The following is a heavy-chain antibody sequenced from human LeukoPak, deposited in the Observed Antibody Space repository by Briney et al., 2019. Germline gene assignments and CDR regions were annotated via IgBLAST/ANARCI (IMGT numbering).Heavy chain of an antibody. CDR2: ISSSGSNI. CDR3: ARAPRGVRYYYGMDV. D-gene: IGHD3-10*01. V-gene: IGHV3-48*03. CDR1: RFTFSSYE. J-gene: IGHJ6*04. Sequence: GGSLKLSCAASRFTFSSYEMNWLRQAPGKGLEGVSYISSSGSNIYYTDSVKGRFTISRDNAKSSLYLQMNSLRAQDTAVYYCARAPRGVRYYYGMDVWGKGTAVTVSS.